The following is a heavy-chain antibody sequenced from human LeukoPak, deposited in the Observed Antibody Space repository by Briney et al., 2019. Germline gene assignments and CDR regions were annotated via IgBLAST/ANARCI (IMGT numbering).Heavy chain of an antibody. Sequence: PGGSLRLSCAASGFTFSSFAIHWVRQAPGKGLEWVAVISYDGSNKYYADFVKGRFTISRDNSKNTLFLQMNSLRVGDTALYYCAKDLGGPGSSPFGYWGQGTLVTVSS. CDR3: AKDLGGPGSSPFGY. J-gene: IGHJ4*02. V-gene: IGHV3-30*18. D-gene: IGHD3-10*01. CDR2: ISYDGSNK. CDR1: GFTFSSFA.